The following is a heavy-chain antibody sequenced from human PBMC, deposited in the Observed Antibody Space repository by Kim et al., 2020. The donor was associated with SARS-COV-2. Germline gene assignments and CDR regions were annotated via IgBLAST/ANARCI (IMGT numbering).Heavy chain of an antibody. J-gene: IGHJ6*02. V-gene: IGHV4-4*02. CDR3: ASVLVGADYYYYGMDV. D-gene: IGHD1-26*01. CDR1: GGSISSSNW. CDR2: IYHSGST. Sequence: SETLSLTCAVSGGSISSSNWWSWVRQPPGKGLEWIGEIYHSGSTNYNPSLKSRVTISVDKSKNQFSLKLSSVTAADTAVYYCASVLVGADYYYYGMDVWGQGTTVTVSS.